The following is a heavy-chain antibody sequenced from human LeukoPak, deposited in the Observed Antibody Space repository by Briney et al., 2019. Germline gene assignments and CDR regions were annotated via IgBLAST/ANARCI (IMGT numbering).Heavy chain of an antibody. CDR2: ISPSGGSP. J-gene: IGHJ6*02. V-gene: IGHV1-46*01. Sequence: ASVKVSCKASGYTFTNYYMHWVRQAPGQGLEWMGMISPSGGSPTYAQKFQGRVSLTRDTSTSTIYVEVSSLRAEDTAVYYCARGTDYYYYYVMDVWGRGTTVTVSS. CDR1: GYTFTNYY. CDR3: ARGTDYYYYYVMDV.